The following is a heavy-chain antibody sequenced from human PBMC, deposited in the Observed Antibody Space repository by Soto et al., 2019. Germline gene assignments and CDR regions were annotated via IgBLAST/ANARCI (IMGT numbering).Heavy chain of an antibody. J-gene: IGHJ5*02. Sequence: GASVKVSCKASGYTFTSYAMHWVRQAPGQRLEWMGWINAGNGNTKYSQKFQGRVTITRDTSASTAYMELSSLRSEDTAVYYCARGGVEITSFGVVTHTLYNWFDPWGQGTLVTVSS. D-gene: IGHD3-3*01. CDR2: INAGNGNT. V-gene: IGHV1-3*01. CDR1: GYTFTSYA. CDR3: ARGGVEITSFGVVTHTLYNWFDP.